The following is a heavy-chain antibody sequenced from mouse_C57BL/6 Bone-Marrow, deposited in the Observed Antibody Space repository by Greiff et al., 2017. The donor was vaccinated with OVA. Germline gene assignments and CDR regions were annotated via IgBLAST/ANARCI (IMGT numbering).Heavy chain of an antibody. J-gene: IGHJ2*01. CDR3: ARSERLRDYFDN. Sequence: VQLQESGAELVRPGASVKLSCKASGYTFTDYYISWVKQRPGQGLGWIARIYPGSGNIYYNEKFKGKATLTAEKSSSTAYMQLSSLTSDDSAVYFCARSERLRDYFDNGGQGTTLTVSS. D-gene: IGHD2-2*01. CDR1: GYTFTDYY. V-gene: IGHV1-76*01. CDR2: IYPGSGNI.